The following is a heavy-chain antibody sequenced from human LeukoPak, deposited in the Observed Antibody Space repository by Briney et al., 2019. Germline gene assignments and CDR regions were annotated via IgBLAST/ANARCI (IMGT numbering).Heavy chain of an antibody. V-gene: IGHV3-9*01. CDR3: ARGHQVAARPVDY. CDR2: ISWNSGSI. J-gene: IGHJ4*02. Sequence: PGRSLRLSCAASGFTFDDYAMHWVRQAPGKGLEWVSGISWNSGSIGYADSVKGRFTISRDNAKNSLYLQMNSLRAEDTAVYYCARGHQVAARPVDYWGQGTLVTVSS. CDR1: GFTFDDYA. D-gene: IGHD6-6*01.